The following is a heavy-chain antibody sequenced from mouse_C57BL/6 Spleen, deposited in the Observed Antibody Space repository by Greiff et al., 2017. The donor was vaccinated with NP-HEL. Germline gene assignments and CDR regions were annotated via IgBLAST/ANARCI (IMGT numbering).Heavy chain of an antibody. J-gene: IGHJ2*01. D-gene: IGHD1-1*01. Sequence: VQLQQSGAELVKPGASVKLSCTASGFNIKDYYMHWVKQRTEQGLEWIGRIDPEHGETKYAPKFQGKATITADTSSNTAYLQLSSLTSEDTAVYYCARIESEGSSYYFDYWGQGTTLTVSS. CDR1: GFNIKDYY. V-gene: IGHV14-2*01. CDR2: IDPEHGET. CDR3: ARIESEGSSYYFDY.